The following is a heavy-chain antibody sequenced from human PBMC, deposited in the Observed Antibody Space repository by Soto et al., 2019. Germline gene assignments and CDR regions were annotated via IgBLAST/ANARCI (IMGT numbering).Heavy chain of an antibody. CDR3: AREGLWFGGPSDGMDV. J-gene: IGHJ6*02. D-gene: IGHD3-10*01. CDR1: GFTFSSYS. Sequence: GGSLRLSCAASGFTFSSYSMNWVRHAPGKGLEWVSSISSSSSYIYYADSVKGRFTISRDNAKNSLYLQMNSLRAEDTAVYYCAREGLWFGGPSDGMDVWGQGTTVTVSS. V-gene: IGHV3-21*01. CDR2: ISSSSSYI.